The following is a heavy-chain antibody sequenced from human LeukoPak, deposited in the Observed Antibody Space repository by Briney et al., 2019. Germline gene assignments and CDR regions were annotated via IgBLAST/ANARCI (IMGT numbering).Heavy chain of an antibody. D-gene: IGHD3-10*01. CDR1: GFTFSNAW. CDR3: TTAGIPYYYGSGSYSYAFDI. CDR2: IKSKTDGGTT. V-gene: IGHV3-15*01. J-gene: IGHJ3*02. Sequence: PGGSLRLSCAASGFTFSNAWMSWVRQAPGKGLEWVGRIKSKTDGGTTDYAAPVKGRFTISRDDSKNTLYRQMNSLKTEDTAVYYCTTAGIPYYYGSGSYSYAFDIWGQGTMVTVSS.